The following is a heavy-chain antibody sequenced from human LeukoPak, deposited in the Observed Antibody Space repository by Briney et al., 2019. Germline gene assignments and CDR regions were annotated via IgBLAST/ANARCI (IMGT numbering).Heavy chain of an antibody. J-gene: IGHJ4*02. Sequence: GGSLTLSCAASGFTFSDYTMNWVRQAPGKGLEWVSSISTTSTYIYYADSVKGRFTISRDNAKNSLYLQMNSLRAEDTAVYYCARDRSLLDYWGQGILVTVSS. CDR1: GFTFSDYT. D-gene: IGHD2-15*01. V-gene: IGHV3-21*01. CDR3: ARDRSLLDY. CDR2: ISTTSTYI.